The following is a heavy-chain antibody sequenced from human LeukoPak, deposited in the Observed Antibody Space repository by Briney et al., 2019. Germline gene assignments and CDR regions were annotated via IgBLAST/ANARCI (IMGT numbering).Heavy chain of an antibody. CDR3: ARSQAAAGTDAGY. D-gene: IGHD6-13*01. V-gene: IGHV4-30-4*01. CDR1: GGSISSGDYY. CDR2: IYYSGST. Sequence: SETLSLTCTVSGGSISSGDYYWSRIRQPPGKGLEWIGYIYYSGSTYYNPSLKSRVTISVDTSKNQFSLKLSSVTAADTAVYYCARSQAAAGTDAGYWGQGTLVTVSS. J-gene: IGHJ4*02.